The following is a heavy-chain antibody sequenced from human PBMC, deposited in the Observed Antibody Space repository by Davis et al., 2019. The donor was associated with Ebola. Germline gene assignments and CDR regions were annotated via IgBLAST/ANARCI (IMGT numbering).Heavy chain of an antibody. CDR2: ISSSSSYI. CDR3: AKGYYGDFYYYYYGMDV. J-gene: IGHJ6*02. CDR1: GFTFSSYS. V-gene: IGHV3-21*01. D-gene: IGHD4-17*01. Sequence: PGGSLRLSCAASGFTFSSYSMNWVRQAPGKGLEWVSSISSSSSYIYYADSVKGRFTISRDNSKNTLYLQMNSLRAEDTAVYYCAKGYYGDFYYYYYGMDVWGQGTTVTVSS.